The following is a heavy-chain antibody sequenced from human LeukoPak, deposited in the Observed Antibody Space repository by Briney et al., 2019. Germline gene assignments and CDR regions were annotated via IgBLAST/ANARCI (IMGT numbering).Heavy chain of an antibody. CDR3: ARDRYSSGRFDY. Sequence: GGSLRLSCAASGFTLSSYSMNWVRQAPGKGLEWVSYISSSSSTMYYADSVKGRFSISRDNAKKSLYLQMNSLRAEDTAVYYCARDRYSSGRFDYRGQGTLVTVSS. J-gene: IGHJ4*02. V-gene: IGHV3-48*01. CDR1: GFTLSSYS. CDR2: ISSSSSTM. D-gene: IGHD6-19*01.